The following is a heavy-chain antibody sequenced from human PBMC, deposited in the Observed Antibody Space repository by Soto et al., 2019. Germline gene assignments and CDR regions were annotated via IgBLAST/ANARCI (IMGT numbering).Heavy chain of an antibody. CDR3: AKVGFPYSYGYLFYY. V-gene: IGHV3-33*06. CDR2: IWNDGSTK. CDR1: GFTFSTYG. J-gene: IGHJ4*02. D-gene: IGHD5-18*01. Sequence: GGSLRLSCAASGFTFSTYGMHWVRQAPGKGLEWVAVIWNDGSTKYYADSLKGRFTISRDDSKNTLYLQMNSLRVEDTAVYYCAKVGFPYSYGYLFYYWGQGTLVTVSS.